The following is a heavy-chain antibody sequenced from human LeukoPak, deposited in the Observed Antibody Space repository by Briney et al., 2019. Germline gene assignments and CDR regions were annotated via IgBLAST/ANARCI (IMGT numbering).Heavy chain of an antibody. V-gene: IGHV4-34*01. D-gene: IGHD3-22*01. CDR3: ATLGEYYDSSGYYYN. CDR2: INHSGST. Sequence: SETLSLTCTVYGGSFSGYYWSWIRQPPGKGLEWIGEINHSGSTYYNPSLKSRVTISVDSSKNQFSLKLTSVTAADTAVYYCATLGEYYDSSGYYYNWGQGTLVTVSS. J-gene: IGHJ4*02. CDR1: GGSFSGYY.